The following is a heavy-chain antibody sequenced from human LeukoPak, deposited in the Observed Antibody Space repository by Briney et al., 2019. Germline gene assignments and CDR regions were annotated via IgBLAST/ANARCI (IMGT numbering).Heavy chain of an antibody. Sequence: SETLSLTCAVYGGSFSGYYWSWIRQPPGKGLEWIGEINHSGSTNYNPSLKSRVTISVDPSKNQFSLKLSSVTAADTAVYYCARVRGWGFGEFFPYYYYYGMDVWGQGTTVTVSS. CDR2: INHSGST. V-gene: IGHV4-34*01. CDR1: GGSFSGYY. CDR3: ARVRGWGFGEFFPYYYYYGMDV. J-gene: IGHJ6*02. D-gene: IGHD3-10*01.